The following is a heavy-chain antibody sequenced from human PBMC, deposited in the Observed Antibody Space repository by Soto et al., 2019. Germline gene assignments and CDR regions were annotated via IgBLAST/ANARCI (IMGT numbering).Heavy chain of an antibody. Sequence: PSETQDLSDSVSGGYIISGRYCWIWISLHPGKGLEWIGYIYYTGTSYYNPSLRSRVTISVDTSKSQFSLKLSSVTAADTAVYFCARGDYGGTSYYGMDVWGQATTVTVSS. CDR1: GGYIISGRYC. J-gene: IGHJ6*02. CDR3: ARGDYGGTSYYGMDV. CDR2: IYYTGTS. V-gene: IGHV4-31*03. D-gene: IGHD4-17*01.